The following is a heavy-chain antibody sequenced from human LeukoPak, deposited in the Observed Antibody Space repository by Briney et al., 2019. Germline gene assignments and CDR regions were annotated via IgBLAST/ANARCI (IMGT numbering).Heavy chain of an antibody. CDR2: IYHSGST. CDR1: GGSISSGGYY. V-gene: IGHV4-30-2*01. D-gene: IGHD1-26*01. CDR3: ARDGRGSYLRGM. Sequence: SQTLSLTCTVSGGSISSGGYYWSWIRQPPGKGLEWIGYIYHSGSTYYNPSLKSRVTISVDRSKNQFSLKLSSVTAADTAVYYCARDGRGSYLRGMWGQGTLVTVSS. J-gene: IGHJ4*02.